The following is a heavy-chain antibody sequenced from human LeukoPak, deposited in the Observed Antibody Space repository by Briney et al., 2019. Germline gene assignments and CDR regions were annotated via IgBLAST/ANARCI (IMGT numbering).Heavy chain of an antibody. D-gene: IGHD6-13*01. V-gene: IGHV4-61*02. Sequence: PSETLSLTCTVSGGSISSGSYYWSWIRQPAGKGLEWIGRIYTSGSTNYNPSLKSRVTISVDTSKNQFSLKLSSVTAANTAVYYCAREQQLVHSGDDIYYYYYYMDVWGKGTTVTISS. CDR2: IYTSGST. CDR1: GGSISSGSYY. J-gene: IGHJ6*03. CDR3: AREQQLVHSGDDIYYYYYYMDV.